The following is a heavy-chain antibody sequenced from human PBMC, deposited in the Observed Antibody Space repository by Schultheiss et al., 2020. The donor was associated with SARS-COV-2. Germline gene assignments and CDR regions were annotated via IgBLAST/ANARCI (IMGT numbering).Heavy chain of an antibody. D-gene: IGHD3-3*01. CDR2: IYPGDSDI. Sequence: GGSLRLSCKGSGYSFISHWIGWVRQMPGKGLEWMGIIYPGDSDIRYSPSFEGQVTISVDKSISTAYLQWSSLKASDTAMYYCARHGRFLERLEPKYYYYYYAMDVWGQGTTVTVSS. V-gene: IGHV5-51*01. CDR3: ARHGRFLERLEPKYYYYYYAMDV. CDR1: GYSFISHW. J-gene: IGHJ6*02.